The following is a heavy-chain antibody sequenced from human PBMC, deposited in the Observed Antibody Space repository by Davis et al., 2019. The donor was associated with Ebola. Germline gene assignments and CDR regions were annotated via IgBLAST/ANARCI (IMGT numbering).Heavy chain of an antibody. J-gene: IGHJ4*02. CDR2: ISGGGGST. CDR3: AKDSRGRAAADNFEY. Sequence: GESLKISCAASGFTFSSYAMSWVRQAPGKGLEWVSAISGGGGSTYYADSVKGRFTISRDNSKNTLYLQMNSLRAEDTAVYYCAKDSRGRAAADNFEYWGQGTLVTVSS. CDR1: GFTFSSYA. V-gene: IGHV3-23*01. D-gene: IGHD6-13*01.